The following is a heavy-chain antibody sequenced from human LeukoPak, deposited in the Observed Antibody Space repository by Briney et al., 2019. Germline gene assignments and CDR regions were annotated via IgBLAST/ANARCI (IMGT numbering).Heavy chain of an antibody. CDR2: ISSNGGST. J-gene: IGHJ3*02. Sequence: GGPLRLSCAAPGFTFSSYAMHWVRQAPGKGLEYVSAISSNGGSTYYANSVKGRFTISRDNSKNTLYLQMGSLRAEDMAVYYCARAAGMNAFDIWGQGTMVTVSS. CDR3: ARAAGMNAFDI. CDR1: GFTFSSYA. V-gene: IGHV3-64*01. D-gene: IGHD6-19*01.